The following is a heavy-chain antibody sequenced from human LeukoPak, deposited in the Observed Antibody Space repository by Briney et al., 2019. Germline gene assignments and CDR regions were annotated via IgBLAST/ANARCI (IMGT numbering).Heavy chain of an antibody. J-gene: IGHJ4*02. CDR1: GFTFSSYW. V-gene: IGHV3-74*01. Sequence: GGSLRLSCAASGFTFSSYWMHWVRQAPGKGLVWVSRINSDGSSTSYADSVKGRFTISRDNAKNTLYLQMNSLRAEDTAMYYCARVTVTTRTSGIDYWGQGTLVTVSS. D-gene: IGHD4-17*01. CDR3: ARVTVTTRTSGIDY. CDR2: INSDGSST.